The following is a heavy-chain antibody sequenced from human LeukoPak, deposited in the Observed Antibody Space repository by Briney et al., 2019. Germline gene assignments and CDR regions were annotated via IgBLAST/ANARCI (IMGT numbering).Heavy chain of an antibody. Sequence: PGGSLRLSCAASGFTFSSYSMNWVRQAPGKGLEWVSSISSSSSYIYYADSVKGRFTISRDNAKNSLYLQMNSLRAEDTAVYYCARDNRGSGSYYSPTDYWGQGTLVTVSS. J-gene: IGHJ4*02. CDR2: ISSSSSYI. CDR3: ARDNRGSGSYYSPTDY. D-gene: IGHD3-10*01. V-gene: IGHV3-21*01. CDR1: GFTFSSYS.